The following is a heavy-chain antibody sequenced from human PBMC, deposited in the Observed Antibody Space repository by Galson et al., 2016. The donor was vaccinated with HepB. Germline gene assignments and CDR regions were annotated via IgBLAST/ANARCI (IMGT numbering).Heavy chain of an antibody. J-gene: IGHJ5*02. V-gene: IGHV3-30*04. D-gene: IGHD6-19*01. Sequence: SLRLSCAASGYRFSGQAMHWVRQAPGKGLEWVAVISYDGTYQLYADSVRGRFTISRDNFNNTLYLQMNSLRTEGTAVYYCARELSLVPGKGGHFDLWGQGTLVTVSS. CDR1: GYRFSGQA. CDR2: ISYDGTYQ. CDR3: ARELSLVPGKGGHFDL.